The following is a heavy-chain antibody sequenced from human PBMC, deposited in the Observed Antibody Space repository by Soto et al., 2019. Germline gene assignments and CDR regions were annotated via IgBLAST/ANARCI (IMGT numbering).Heavy chain of an antibody. CDR3: ARTCGGSCYSVQGRPKPRPFAY. Sequence: GASVKVSCKASGYTFTSYDINWVRQATGQGLEWMGWMNPNSGNTGYAQKFQGRVTMTRNTSISTAYMELSSLRSEDTAVYYCARTCGGSCYSVQGRPKPRPFAYWGQGTLVTVSS. CDR1: GYTFTSYD. V-gene: IGHV1-8*01. CDR2: MNPNSGNT. D-gene: IGHD2-15*01. J-gene: IGHJ4*02.